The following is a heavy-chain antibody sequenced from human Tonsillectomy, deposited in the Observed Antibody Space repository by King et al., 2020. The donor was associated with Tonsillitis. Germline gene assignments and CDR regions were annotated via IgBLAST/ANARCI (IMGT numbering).Heavy chain of an antibody. CDR2: ISGSGGST. CDR3: AKDGGSSGYLGGYAFDI. J-gene: IGHJ3*02. Sequence: VQLVESGGGLVQPGGSLRLSCAASGFTFSSYAMSWVRQAPGKGLEWVSDISGSGGSTNYADSVKGRFTISRDNSKNTQHLQMNSLRAEDTALYYCAKDGGSSGYLGGYAFDIWGRGTMVTVSS. CDR1: GFTFSSYA. V-gene: IGHV3-23*04. D-gene: IGHD3-22*01.